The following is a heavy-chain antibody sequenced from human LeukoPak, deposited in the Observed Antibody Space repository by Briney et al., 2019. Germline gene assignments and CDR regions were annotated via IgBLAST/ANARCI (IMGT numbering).Heavy chain of an antibody. CDR2: ISTSSSST. CDR1: GFTFSAYN. V-gene: IGHV3-48*01. D-gene: IGHD6-19*01. CDR3: ARPLRYSSAWDEDGFDI. Sequence: GRSLRLSCATSGFTFSAYNMHWVRQAPGKGLEWISSISTSSSSTYYAEAVEGRFHISRDNAKNSLFLQMNSLTVEDTAVYYCARPLRYSSAWDEDGFDIWGQGTMVIVSS. J-gene: IGHJ3*02.